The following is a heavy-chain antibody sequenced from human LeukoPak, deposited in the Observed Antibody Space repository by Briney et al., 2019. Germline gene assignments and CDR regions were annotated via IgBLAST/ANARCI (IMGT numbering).Heavy chain of an antibody. J-gene: IGHJ5*02. CDR1: GFTFSSYE. Sequence: PGRSLRLSCAASGFTFSSYEMNWVRQAPGKGLEWVSYISSSGSTIYYADSVKGRFTISRDNAKNSLYLQMNSLRAEDTAVYYCARDKGSGSYRNWFDPWGQGTLVTVSS. CDR2: ISSSGSTI. D-gene: IGHD3-10*01. CDR3: ARDKGSGSYRNWFDP. V-gene: IGHV3-48*03.